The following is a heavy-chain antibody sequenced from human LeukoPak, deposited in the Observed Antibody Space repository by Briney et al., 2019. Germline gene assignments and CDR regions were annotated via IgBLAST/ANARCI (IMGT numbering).Heavy chain of an antibody. CDR2: INSNSGGT. D-gene: IGHD3-22*01. CDR1: GYTFTGYY. V-gene: IGHV1-2*02. CDR3: ARGSYYDSSGYYDLSY. J-gene: IGHJ4*02. Sequence: ASVKVSCKASGYTFTGYYMHWVRQAPGQGLEWMGWINSNSGGTNYAQKFQGRVSMTRDTSISTAYMELSRLRSDDTAVYYCARGSYYDSSGYYDLSYWGQGTLVTVSS.